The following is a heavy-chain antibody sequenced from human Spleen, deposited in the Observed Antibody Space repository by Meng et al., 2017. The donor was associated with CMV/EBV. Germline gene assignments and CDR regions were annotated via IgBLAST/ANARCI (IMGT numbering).Heavy chain of an antibody. J-gene: IGHJ4*02. CDR1: GLTFSSYG. CDR2: ISSSGSTI. Sequence: LSLTCAASGLTFSSYGMSWIRQAPGKGLEWVSYISSSGSTIYYADSVKGRFTISRDNAKNSLYLQMNSLRAEDTAVYYCARRAGNFDYWGQGTLVTVSS. V-gene: IGHV3-11*01. D-gene: IGHD6-19*01. CDR3: ARRAGNFDY.